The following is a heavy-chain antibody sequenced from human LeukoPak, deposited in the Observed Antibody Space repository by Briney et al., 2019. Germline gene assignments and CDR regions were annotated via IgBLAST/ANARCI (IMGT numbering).Heavy chain of an antibody. CDR1: GFSFSNYA. J-gene: IGHJ4*02. CDR3: ARDWKCDC. Sequence: PGASLRLSCAASGFSFSNYAMTWVRQAPGKGLEWVSAISDSGGKTSYGDSVKGRFTISRDNSKNTLYLQMNSLRAEDTAVYSCARDWKCDCWGQGTLVTVSS. V-gene: IGHV3-23*01. CDR2: ISDSGGKT. D-gene: IGHD1-1*01.